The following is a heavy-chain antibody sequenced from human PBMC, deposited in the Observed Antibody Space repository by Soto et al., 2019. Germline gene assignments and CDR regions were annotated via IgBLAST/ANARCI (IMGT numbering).Heavy chain of an antibody. J-gene: IGHJ4*02. Sequence: EVQLVESGGGLVKTGESLRLSCAVSGFTFSSYSVNWVRQAPGKGLEWVASISSSGSYIYYADSVKGRFTISRDNAKNSLYRQINNLRVEDTAVYYCARDQVGGVYSYIDFWGQGTLVTVSS. CDR3: ARDQVGGVYSYIDF. CDR2: ISSSGSYI. CDR1: GFTFSSYS. V-gene: IGHV3-21*01. D-gene: IGHD3-16*01.